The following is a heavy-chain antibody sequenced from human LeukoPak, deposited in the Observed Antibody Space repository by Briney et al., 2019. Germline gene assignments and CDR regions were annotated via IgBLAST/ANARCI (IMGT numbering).Heavy chain of an antibody. CDR3: ASSYSSGWPDY. CDR2: ISAYNGNT. J-gene: IGHJ4*02. CDR1: GYTFTGYG. D-gene: IGHD6-19*01. Sequence: ASGKVSCTPSGYTFTGYGINWVRQAAGQRLEWMGWISAYNGNTNYAQKLQGRVTITTDTSTNTAYMEVRSLRSDDTAVYYCASSYSSGWPDYWGQGTLVTVSS. V-gene: IGHV1-18*01.